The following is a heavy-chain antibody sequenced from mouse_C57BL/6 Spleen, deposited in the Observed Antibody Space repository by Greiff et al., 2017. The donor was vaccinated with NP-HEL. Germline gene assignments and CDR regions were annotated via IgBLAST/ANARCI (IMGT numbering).Heavy chain of an antibody. J-gene: IGHJ2*01. CDR2: ISDGGSYT. Sequence: EVKFEESGGGLVKPGGSLKLSCAASGFTFSSYAMSWVRQTPEKRLEWVATISDGGSYTYYPDNVKGRFTISRDNAKNNLYLQMSHLKSEDTAMYYCARVLYDGYYYWGQGTTLTVSS. V-gene: IGHV5-4*03. CDR1: GFTFSSYA. D-gene: IGHD2-3*01. CDR3: ARVLYDGYYY.